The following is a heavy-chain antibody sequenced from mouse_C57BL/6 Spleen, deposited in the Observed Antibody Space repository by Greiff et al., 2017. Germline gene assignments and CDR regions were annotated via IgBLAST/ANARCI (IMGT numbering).Heavy chain of an antibody. J-gene: IGHJ4*01. V-gene: IGHV1-50*01. Sequence: QVQLQQSGAELVKPGASVKLSCKASGYTFTSYWMQWVKQRPGQGLEWIGEIDPSDSYTNYNQKFKGKATLTVDTSSSTAYMQLSSLTSEDSAVYYWARGGYGSRGVTYDAMGYWGQGTSVTVSS. D-gene: IGHD1-1*01. CDR2: IDPSDSYT. CDR1: GYTFTSYW. CDR3: ARGGYGSRGVTYDAMGY.